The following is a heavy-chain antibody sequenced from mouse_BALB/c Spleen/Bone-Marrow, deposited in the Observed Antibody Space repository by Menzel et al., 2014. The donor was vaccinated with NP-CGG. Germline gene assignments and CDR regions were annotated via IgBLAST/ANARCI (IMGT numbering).Heavy chain of an antibody. CDR3: ARCGYYAGFVY. J-gene: IGHJ3*01. D-gene: IGHD2-3*01. CDR1: GFDFSRYW. CDR2: INPDSSTI. V-gene: IGHV4-1*02. Sequence: EVQLMESGGGLVQPGGSLKLSCAASGFDFSRYWMSWVRQAPGKGLEWIGEINPDSSTINYTPSLKDKFTISRDNAKNPLYLQMSKVRSEDTAFYYCARCGYYAGFVYWGQGTLVTVSA.